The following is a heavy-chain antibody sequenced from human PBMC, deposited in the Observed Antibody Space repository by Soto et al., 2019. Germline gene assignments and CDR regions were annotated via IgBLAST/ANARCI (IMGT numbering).Heavy chain of an antibody. CDR2: ISAYNGNT. CDR1: GYTFTSYG. D-gene: IGHD6-13*01. J-gene: IGHJ5*02. Sequence: ASVKVSCKASGYTFTSYGISWVRQAPGQGLEWMGWISAYNGNTNYAQKLQGRVTMTTDTSTSTAYMELRSLRSDDTAVYYCARDSSSSWYYWFDPWGQGTLVTSPQ. V-gene: IGHV1-18*01. CDR3: ARDSSSSWYYWFDP.